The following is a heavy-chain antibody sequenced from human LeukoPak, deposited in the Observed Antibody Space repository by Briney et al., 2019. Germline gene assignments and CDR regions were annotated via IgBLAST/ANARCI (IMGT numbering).Heavy chain of an antibody. V-gene: IGHV4-34*01. CDR1: GESFNTYY. J-gene: IGHJ4*02. CDR2: INRSGSI. CDR3: TATPYRDGPLNY. D-gene: IGHD5-24*01. Sequence: KPSETLSLTCGVYGESFNTYYWTWIRQPPGKGLEWIGEINRSGSINYNPSLKSRVTMSVDTSKNQLSLTLISVTAADTAVYYCTATPYRDGPLNYWGQGTLVTVSS.